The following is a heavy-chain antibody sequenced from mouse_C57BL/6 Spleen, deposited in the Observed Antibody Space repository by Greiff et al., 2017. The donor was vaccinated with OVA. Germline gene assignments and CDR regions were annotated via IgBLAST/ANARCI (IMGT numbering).Heavy chain of an antibody. Sequence: VQLQQSGPELVKPGASVKISCKASGYAFSSSWMNWVKQRPGKGLEWIGRIYPGDGDTNYNGKFKGKATLTADKSSSTAYMQLSSLTSEDSAVYFCASNNYNAKDDWGQGTSVTVSS. V-gene: IGHV1-82*01. J-gene: IGHJ4*01. CDR2: IYPGDGDT. D-gene: IGHD1-3*01. CDR3: ASNNYNAKDD. CDR1: GYAFSSSW.